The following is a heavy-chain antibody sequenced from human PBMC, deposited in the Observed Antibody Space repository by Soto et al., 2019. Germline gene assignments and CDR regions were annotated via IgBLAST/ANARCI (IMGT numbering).Heavy chain of an antibody. V-gene: IGHV4-34*01. CDR1: GGSFSGYY. J-gene: IGHJ4*02. CDR3: ARASRSHFDY. CDR2: INHSGST. Sequence: ETLSLTCAVYGGSFSGYYWSWIRQPPGKGLEWIGEINHSGSTNYNPSLKSRVTISVDTSKNQFSLKLSSVTAADTAVYYCARASRSHFDYWGQGTLVTVSS.